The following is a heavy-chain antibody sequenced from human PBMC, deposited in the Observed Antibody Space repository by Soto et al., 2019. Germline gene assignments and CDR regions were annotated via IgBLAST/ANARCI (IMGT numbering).Heavy chain of an antibody. Sequence: PGGSLRLSCAASGFTFSIYAMSWVRQAPGKGLEWVAAIRGRGGSTYYADSVKGRFTISRDNSKNTLYLQMNSLRAEDTAVYYCAKTGYRQWLSRGYFDHWGQGTLVTVSS. CDR2: IRGRGGST. CDR3: AKTGYRQWLSRGYFDH. CDR1: GFTFSIYA. J-gene: IGHJ4*02. V-gene: IGHV3-23*01. D-gene: IGHD6-19*01.